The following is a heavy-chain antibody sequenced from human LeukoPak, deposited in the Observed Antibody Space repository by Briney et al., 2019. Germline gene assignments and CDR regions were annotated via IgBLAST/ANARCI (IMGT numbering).Heavy chain of an antibody. J-gene: IGHJ4*02. CDR3: AKEMGYDFLTGRFDY. CDR2: ISWDGGSK. Sequence: PGGSLRLSCAASGFTFDDFSMHWVRQAPGKGLEWVSLISWDGGSKFYADSVKGRFTISRDISKNSLYLQMKSLRIEDTALYYCAKEMGYDFLTGRFDYWGQGTPVTVSS. D-gene: IGHD3-9*01. CDR1: GFTFDDFS. V-gene: IGHV3-43*01.